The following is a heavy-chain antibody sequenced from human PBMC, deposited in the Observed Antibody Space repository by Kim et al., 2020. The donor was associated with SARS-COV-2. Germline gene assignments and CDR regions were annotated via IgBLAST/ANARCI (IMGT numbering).Heavy chain of an antibody. V-gene: IGHV3-23*01. Sequence: GGSLRLSCAASGFTFSSYAMSWVRQAPGKGLEWVSAISGSGGSTYYADSVKGRFTISRDNSKNTLYLQMNSLRAEDTAVYYCAKILAPNWLLSGDAFDIWGQGTMVTVSS. CDR3: AKILAPNWLLSGDAFDI. CDR2: ISGSGGST. CDR1: GFTFSSYA. J-gene: IGHJ3*02. D-gene: IGHD3-9*01.